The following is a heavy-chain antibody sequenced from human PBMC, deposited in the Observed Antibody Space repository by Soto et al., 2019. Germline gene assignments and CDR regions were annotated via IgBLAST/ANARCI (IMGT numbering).Heavy chain of an antibody. CDR2: IYHSGTT. Sequence: QVQLQESGPGLVKPSGTLSLTCSFSGDSISSNNWWHWVRQPPGKGLEWIVEIYHSGTTHYNPYLKSRVTISVEKYKNQISPTLKSVTAADTAVYYWAIGLYSSSSDWCPGTLVTVSS. CDR1: GDSISSNNW. CDR3: AIGLYSSSSD. J-gene: IGHJ4*02. V-gene: IGHV4-4*02. D-gene: IGHD6-6*01.